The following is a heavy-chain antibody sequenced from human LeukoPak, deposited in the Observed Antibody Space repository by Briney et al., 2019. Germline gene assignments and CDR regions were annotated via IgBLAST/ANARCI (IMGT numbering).Heavy chain of an antibody. V-gene: IGHV4-39*01. CDR1: GGSISSSSYY. J-gene: IGHJ4*02. CDR2: IHYCGIT. Sequence: SETLSLTRTVSGGSISSSSYYWGWIRQPPGKGLEWIGSIHYCGITYYNPSLKSRVTISVDTSKNQLSLKLSSVTAADTAVYYCAKNSGDYPLDYWGQGTLVTVSS. CDR3: AKNSGDYPLDY. D-gene: IGHD1-26*01.